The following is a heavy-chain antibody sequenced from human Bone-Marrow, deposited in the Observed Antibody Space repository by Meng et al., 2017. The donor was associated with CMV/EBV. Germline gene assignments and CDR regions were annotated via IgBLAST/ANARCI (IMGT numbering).Heavy chain of an antibody. CDR3: ARDPWNYYYYGMDV. CDR1: GGSFSGYY. J-gene: IGHJ6*02. V-gene: IGHV4-34*01. D-gene: IGHD5-12*01. Sequence: SETLSLTCAVYGGSFSGYYWSWIRQPPGKGLEWNGEINHSGSTNYNPSLKSRVTISVDTSKNQFSLKLSSVTAADTAVYYCARDPWNYYYYGMDVWGQGTTVTVSS. CDR2: INHSGST.